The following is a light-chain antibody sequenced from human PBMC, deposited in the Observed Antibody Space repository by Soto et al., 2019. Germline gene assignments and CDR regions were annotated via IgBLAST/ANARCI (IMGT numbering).Light chain of an antibody. J-gene: IGLJ2*01. CDR1: SNDIGIYNY. CDR3: SSYSGSSTHVV. CDR2: EVN. V-gene: IGLV2-14*01. Sequence: QSALTQPASVSGSPGQSITISCTGASNDIGIYNYVSWYQQHPGTAPKLIIFEVNHRPSGVSDRFSASKSGNTAYLTISGRQAEDEGHYYCSSYSGSSTHVVFGGGTKVTVL.